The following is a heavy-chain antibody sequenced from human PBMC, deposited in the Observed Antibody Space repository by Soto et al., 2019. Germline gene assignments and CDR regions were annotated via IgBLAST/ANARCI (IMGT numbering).Heavy chain of an antibody. CDR1: GFTFSSYG. D-gene: IGHD3-22*01. J-gene: IGHJ4*02. V-gene: IGHV3-30*18. CDR3: AKEHYDTMEFDY. CDR2: ISYDGSNK. Sequence: GGSLRLSCAASGFTFSSYGMHWVRQAPGKGLEWVAVISYDGSNKYYADSVKGRFTNSRDNFKNTLYLQMNSLRAEDTAVYYCAKEHYDTMEFDYWGQGTLVTVSS.